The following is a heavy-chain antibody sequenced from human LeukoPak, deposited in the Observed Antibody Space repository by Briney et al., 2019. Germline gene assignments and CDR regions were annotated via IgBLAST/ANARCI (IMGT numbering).Heavy chain of an antibody. CDR3: ARDHGLVGATTFYGMDV. J-gene: IGHJ6*02. CDR1: GGSFSGYY. D-gene: IGHD1-26*01. V-gene: IGHV4-4*07. Sequence: SETLSLTCAVYGGSFSGYYWSWIRQPAGKGLEWIGRIYTSGSTNYNPSLKSRVTMSVDTSKNQFSLKLSSVTAADTAVYYCARDHGLVGATTFYGMDVWGQGTTVTVSS. CDR2: IYTSGST.